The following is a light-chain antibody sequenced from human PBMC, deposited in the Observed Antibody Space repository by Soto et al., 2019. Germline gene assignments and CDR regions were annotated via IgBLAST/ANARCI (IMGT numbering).Light chain of an antibody. V-gene: IGKV3-11*01. CDR1: QSVSSY. Sequence: EIGLTQSPATRALSPGERATLSCRASQSVSSYLAWYQQKPGQAPRLLIYDASNRATGIPTRFSGSGSGTDFTLIISSLEPEDFAVYYCQQRSNWPTFGQGTRLEI. J-gene: IGKJ5*01. CDR2: DAS. CDR3: QQRSNWPT.